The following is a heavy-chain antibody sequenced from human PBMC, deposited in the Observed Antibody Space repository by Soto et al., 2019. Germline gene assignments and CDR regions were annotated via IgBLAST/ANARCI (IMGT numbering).Heavy chain of an antibody. D-gene: IGHD2-2*01. CDR3: ARAHAPTFPFDY. Sequence: SLTCTVSGGSIRNVYWSWIRQPPGKGLEWIGFIYHSGNTKYNPSLKSRVTISIDTSKNQFSLSLNSVTAADTGVYFCARAHAPTFPFDYWGQGTLVTVSS. V-gene: IGHV4-59*01. CDR1: GGSIRNVY. J-gene: IGHJ4*02. CDR2: IYHSGNT.